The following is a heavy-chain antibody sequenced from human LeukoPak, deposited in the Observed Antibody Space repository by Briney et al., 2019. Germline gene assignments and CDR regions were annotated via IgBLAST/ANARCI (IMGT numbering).Heavy chain of an antibody. CDR2: INPNSGGT. CDR1: GYTFTGYY. V-gene: IGHV1-2*02. D-gene: IGHD3-22*01. Sequence: ASVKVSCKASGYTFTGYYMHWVRQAPGQGLEWMGWINPNSGGTNYAQKFQGRVTMTRDTSISTAYVELSRLRSDDTAVYYCARDYLEENYYDSSGYTSWGQGTLVTVSS. CDR3: ARDYLEENYYDSSGYTS. J-gene: IGHJ4*02.